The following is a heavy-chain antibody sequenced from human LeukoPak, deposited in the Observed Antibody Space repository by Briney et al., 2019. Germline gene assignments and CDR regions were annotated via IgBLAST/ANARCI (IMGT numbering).Heavy chain of an antibody. J-gene: IGHJ4*02. CDR1: GFTVSSNY. CDR2: IYSGGST. V-gene: IGHV3-53*01. Sequence: PGGSLRLSCAASGFTVSSNYMSWVRQAPGRGLEWVSVIYSGGSTYYADSVKGRFTISRDNSKNTLYLQMNSLRAEDTAVYYCAREGIVVVLFDYWGQGTLVTVSS. D-gene: IGHD3-22*01. CDR3: AREGIVVVLFDY.